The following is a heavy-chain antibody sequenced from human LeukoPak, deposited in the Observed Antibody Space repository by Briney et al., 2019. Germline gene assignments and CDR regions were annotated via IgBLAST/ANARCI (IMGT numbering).Heavy chain of an antibody. D-gene: IGHD4-17*01. Sequence: PSETLSLTCAVYGGCFSGYYWSWIRQPPGKGLEWIGVINHSGSTNYNPSLKSRVTISVDTSKNQFSLELSSVTAADTAVYYCARRLTTVTTHYYYYYGMDVWGEGNTVTVSS. CDR1: GGCFSGYY. V-gene: IGHV4-34*01. J-gene: IGHJ6*01. CDR3: ARRLTTVTTHYYYYYGMDV. CDR2: INHSGST.